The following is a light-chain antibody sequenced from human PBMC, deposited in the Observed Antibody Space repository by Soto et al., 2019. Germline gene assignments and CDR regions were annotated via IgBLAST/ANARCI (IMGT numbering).Light chain of an antibody. CDR1: QSISSY. CDR2: DAS. Sequence: EVVLTQSPDTLSLPPGERATLSCRASQSISSYLAWYQQKPGQAPRLLISDASSRATGIPARFSGSGSGTDFTLTISSLEPEDVAVYYCQQLTDWPPQWTFGQGTKVEIK. J-gene: IGKJ1*01. V-gene: IGKV3-11*01. CDR3: QQLTDWPPQWT.